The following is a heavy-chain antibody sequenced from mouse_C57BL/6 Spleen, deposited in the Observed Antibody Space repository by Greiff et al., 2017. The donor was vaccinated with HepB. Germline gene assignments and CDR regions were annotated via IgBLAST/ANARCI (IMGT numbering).Heavy chain of an antibody. J-gene: IGHJ2*01. CDR3: ASSYDYDVGY. D-gene: IGHD2-4*01. CDR1: GYTFTSYW. Sequence: VQLQQPGAELVKPGASVKLSCKASGYTFTSYWMQWVKQRPGQGLEWIGEIDPSDSYTNYNQKFKGKATLTVDTSSSTAYMQLSSLTSADSAVYYCASSYDYDVGYWGQGTTLTVSS. CDR2: IDPSDSYT. V-gene: IGHV1-50*01.